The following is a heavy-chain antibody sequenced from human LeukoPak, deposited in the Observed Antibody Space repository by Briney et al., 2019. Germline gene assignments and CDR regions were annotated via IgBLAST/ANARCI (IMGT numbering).Heavy chain of an antibody. CDR3: ARGGYGDYAPGY. D-gene: IGHD4-17*01. V-gene: IGHV3-21*01. J-gene: IGHJ4*02. CDR2: ISSTSSYI. Sequence: PGGSLRLSCAASGFTFSSYSMNWVRQAPGKGLEWVSSISSTSSYIYYADSVKGRFTISRDNAKNSLYLQMNSLRAEDTAVYYCARGGYGDYAPGYWGQGTLATVSS. CDR1: GFTFSSYS.